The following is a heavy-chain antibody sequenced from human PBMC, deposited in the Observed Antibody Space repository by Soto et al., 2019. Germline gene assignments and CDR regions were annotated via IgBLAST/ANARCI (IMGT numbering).Heavy chain of an antibody. CDR2: ISYTGSTI. Sequence: PGGSLRLSCVGSEFTFSNYEMNWVRQAPGKGLEWVSYISYTGSTIYYADSVRGLFTISRDNSKNSLYLQMNSLRAEDTAVYYCARGLRNYYDRSGLHYWGQGTLVTVSS. J-gene: IGHJ4*02. CDR3: ARGLRNYYDRSGLHY. D-gene: IGHD3-22*01. CDR1: EFTFSNYE. V-gene: IGHV3-48*03.